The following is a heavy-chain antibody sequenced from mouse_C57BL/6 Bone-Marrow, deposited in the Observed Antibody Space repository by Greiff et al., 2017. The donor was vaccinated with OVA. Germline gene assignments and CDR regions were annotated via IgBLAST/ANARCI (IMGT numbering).Heavy chain of an antibody. V-gene: IGHV1-5*01. CDR3: TPWYPFDD. Sequence: EVKLVESGTVLVRPGASVKLSCKTSGYTFTSYWMHWVKQRPGQGLEWIGAIYPGNGDTSYNEKFKGKATLTADTSASTAYMELSSLTYEDSAVYYCTPWYPFDDWGQGTTLTVSS. J-gene: IGHJ2*01. CDR1: GYTFTSYW. D-gene: IGHD1-1*02. CDR2: IYPGNGDT.